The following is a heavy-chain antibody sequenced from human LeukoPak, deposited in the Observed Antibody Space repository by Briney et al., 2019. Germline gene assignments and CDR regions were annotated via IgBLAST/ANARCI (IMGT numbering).Heavy chain of an antibody. CDR1: GGSISSSTYY. V-gene: IGHV4-39*01. D-gene: IGHD3-22*01. CDR2: IYFSGTT. J-gene: IGHJ4*02. CDR3: ARPVSRDSSGYDQFDY. Sequence: PSETLSLTCTVSGGSISSSTYYWGWIRRPPGKGLEWIGSIYFSGTTYYNPSLKSRVTISVDTSKNQFSPKLSSVTAADTAVYYCARPVSRDSSGYDQFDYWGQGTLVTVSS.